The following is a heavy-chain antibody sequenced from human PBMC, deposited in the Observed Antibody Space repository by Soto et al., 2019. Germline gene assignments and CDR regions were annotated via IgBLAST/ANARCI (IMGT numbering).Heavy chain of an antibody. Sequence: GGSLRLSCAASGFTFSDYYMSWIRQAPGKGLEWVSYISSSGSTIYYADSVKGRFTISRDNAKNSLYLQMNSLGAEDTAVYYCARSGYYSNYVLTNWGQGTLVTVSS. J-gene: IGHJ4*02. CDR1: GFTFSDYY. V-gene: IGHV3-11*01. CDR3: ARSGYYSNYVLTN. CDR2: ISSSGSTI. D-gene: IGHD4-4*01.